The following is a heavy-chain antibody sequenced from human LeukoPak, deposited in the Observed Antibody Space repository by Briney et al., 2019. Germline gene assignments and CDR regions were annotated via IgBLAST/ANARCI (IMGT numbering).Heavy chain of an antibody. J-gene: IGHJ4*02. CDR1: GGSISSGSYY. Sequence: SETLSLTCTVSGGSISSGSYYWIWIRQPAGKGLEWIGRIYTSGSTNYNPSLKSRVTISVDTSKNQFSLKLSSVTAADTAVYYCARVARYGGYFDYWGQGTLVTVSS. D-gene: IGHD3-10*01. CDR2: IYTSGST. CDR3: ARVARYGGYFDY. V-gene: IGHV4-61*02.